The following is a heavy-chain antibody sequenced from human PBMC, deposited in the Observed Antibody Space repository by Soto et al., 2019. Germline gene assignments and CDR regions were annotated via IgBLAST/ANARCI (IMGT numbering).Heavy chain of an antibody. V-gene: IGHV3-23*01. CDR2: ISGSGGST. Sequence: EVQLLESGGGLVQPGGSLRLSCAASGFTFSSYAMSWVRQAPGKGLEWVSAISGSGGSTYYADSVKGRFTISRDNSKNTLYLQMNSLRAEDTAVYYCAKGGYSSGRDYYYYYMDVWGKGTTVTVSS. CDR3: AKGGYSSGRDYYYYYMDV. J-gene: IGHJ6*03. D-gene: IGHD6-19*01. CDR1: GFTFSSYA.